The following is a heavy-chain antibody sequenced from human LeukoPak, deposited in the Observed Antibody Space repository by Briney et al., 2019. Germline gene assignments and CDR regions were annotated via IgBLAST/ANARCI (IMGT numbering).Heavy chain of an antibody. J-gene: IGHJ6*02. CDR2: IWYDGSNK. Sequence: GGSLRLSCAASGFTFSSYAMSWVHQAPGKGLEWVAVIWYDGSNKYYADSVKGRFTISRDNSKNTLYLQMNSLRAEDTAVYYCARTPGVYYYGMDVWGQRTTVTVSS. CDR1: GFTFSSYA. CDR3: ARTPGVYYYGMDV. D-gene: IGHD2-8*01. V-gene: IGHV3-33*08.